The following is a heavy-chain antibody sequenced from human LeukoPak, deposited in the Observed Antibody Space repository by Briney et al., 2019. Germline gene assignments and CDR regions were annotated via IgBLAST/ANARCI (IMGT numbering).Heavy chain of an antibody. CDR2: IKQDGSEK. Sequence: GGSLRLSCAASGFSFSNYWMSWVRQAPGKWLEWVANIKQDGSEKYYVDSVKGRFNISRDNAKKSLYLQMSSLRAEDTAVYYCARDAEVGTLFGVLSRYNWFDPWGQGALVTVSS. CDR1: GFSFSNYW. V-gene: IGHV3-7*01. CDR3: ARDAEVGTLFGVLSRYNWFDP. J-gene: IGHJ5*02. D-gene: IGHD3-3*01.